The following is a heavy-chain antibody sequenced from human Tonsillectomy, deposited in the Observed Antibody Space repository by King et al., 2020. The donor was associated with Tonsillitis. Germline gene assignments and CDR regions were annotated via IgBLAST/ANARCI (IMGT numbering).Heavy chain of an antibody. CDR3: VRDRNYHDRRTYYDVLDV. J-gene: IGHJ3*01. D-gene: IGHD3-22*01. CDR2: IKGDGSVK. V-gene: IGHV3-7*01. Sequence: VQLVESGGGLVQPGGSIRLSCVASEFTFSEYWMTWIRLAPGEVLEWVAHIKGDGSVKYYVASVEGRFTISRDNADSSLFLRMNSLRAEDTAMYYCVRDRNYHDRRTYYDVLDVWGPGTMVTVSS. CDR1: EFTFSEYW.